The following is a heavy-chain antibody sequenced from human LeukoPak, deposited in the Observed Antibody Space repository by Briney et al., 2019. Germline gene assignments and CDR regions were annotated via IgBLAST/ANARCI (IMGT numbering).Heavy chain of an antibody. J-gene: IGHJ4*02. D-gene: IGHD4-17*01. Sequence: ASVKVSCKASGYTFTDYYMHWVRPAPGQGLEWMGWINPNSGGTNYAQKFQGRVTMTRDTSISTAYMELSRLRSDDTAMYYCARTYGDLYYFDYWGQGTLVTVSS. CDR2: INPNSGGT. V-gene: IGHV1-2*02. CDR3: ARTYGDLYYFDY. CDR1: GYTFTDYY.